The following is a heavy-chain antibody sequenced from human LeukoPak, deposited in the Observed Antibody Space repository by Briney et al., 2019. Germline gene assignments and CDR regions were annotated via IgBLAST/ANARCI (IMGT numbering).Heavy chain of an antibody. CDR2: IDWNGGNT. CDR3: ARSRDYCSDDSCYSLMDV. D-gene: IGHD2-15*01. J-gene: IGHJ6*03. Sequence: GGSLRLSCAASGFTFDDYGMSWVRQAPGKGLEWVSGIDWNGGNTGYADSVKGRFTISRDNAKNSLYLQMNTLRPEDMALYFCARSRDYCSDDSCYSLMDVWGKGTTVTVSS. CDR1: GFTFDDYG. V-gene: IGHV3-20*04.